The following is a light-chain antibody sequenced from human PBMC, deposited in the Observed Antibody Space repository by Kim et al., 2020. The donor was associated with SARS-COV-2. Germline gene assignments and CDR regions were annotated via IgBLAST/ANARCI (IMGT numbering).Light chain of an antibody. CDR1: QSISSS. CDR2: DAS. Sequence: GDRVTTTGRASQSISSSLAWYQQKPGKAPNLLIYDASSLERGVPSRFSGSGSGTEFTLTISSLQPEDFATYFCQQYDSFAQYTFGQGTKLEI. J-gene: IGKJ2*01. CDR3: QQYDSFAQYT. V-gene: IGKV1-5*01.